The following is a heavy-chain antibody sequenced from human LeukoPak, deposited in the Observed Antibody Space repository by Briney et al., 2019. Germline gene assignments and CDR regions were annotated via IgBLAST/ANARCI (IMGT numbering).Heavy chain of an antibody. CDR3: ARVQYYGTGSYYNWFDP. CDR2: INSDGSST. D-gene: IGHD3-10*01. Sequence: GGSLRLSCAASGFTFSSSWMHWVRQAPGKGLVWVSRINSDGSSTTYADSVKGRFTISRDNAKNTLYLQMNSLRAEDTAVYYCARVQYYGTGSYYNWFDPWGQGTLVTVSS. V-gene: IGHV3-74*01. J-gene: IGHJ5*02. CDR1: GFTFSSSW.